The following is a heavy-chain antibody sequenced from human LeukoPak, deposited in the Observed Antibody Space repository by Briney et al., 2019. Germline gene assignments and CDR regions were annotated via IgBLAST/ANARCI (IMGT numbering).Heavy chain of an antibody. V-gene: IGHV3-7*01. CDR1: GFTFSNYW. Sequence: GRSLRLSCAASGFTFSNYWMSWVRQAPGKGLEWVANIKKDGSEKYYVDSVKGRFTISRDNAKNSLFLQMNSLRAEDTAVYYCARDGVVIKGVRYYYYYMDVWGKGTTVTVSS. CDR2: IKKDGSEK. CDR3: ARDGVVIKGVRYYYYYMDV. J-gene: IGHJ6*03. D-gene: IGHD3-3*01.